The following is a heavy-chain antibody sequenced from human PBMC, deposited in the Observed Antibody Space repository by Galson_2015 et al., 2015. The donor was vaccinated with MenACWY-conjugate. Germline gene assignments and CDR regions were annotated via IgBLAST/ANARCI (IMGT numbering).Heavy chain of an antibody. J-gene: IGHJ4*02. CDR1: GFTFSSYG. CDR3: ARDKSSPSY. Sequence: SLRLSCAASGFTFSSYGMNWVRQAPGQGLEWVSAIITSGNYVNYAYSVKGRFTISRDNAKNSVYLQMNSLRTEDMAVYYCARDKSSPSYWGQGTPVTVSS. CDR2: IITSGNYV. V-gene: IGHV3-21*01.